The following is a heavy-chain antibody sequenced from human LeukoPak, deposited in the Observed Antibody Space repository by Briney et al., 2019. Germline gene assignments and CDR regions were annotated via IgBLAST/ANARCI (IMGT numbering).Heavy chain of an antibody. J-gene: IGHJ3*02. D-gene: IGHD7-27*01. CDR1: GGSISSSSYY. CDR2: IYYTEST. CDR3: ARLTGDPAFDI. V-gene: IGHV4-39*01. Sequence: SETLSLTCTVSGGSISSSSYYWGWLRQPPGKGLEWFGPIYYTESTYYNPSLNSRVTMSVDRSKNKFSLKVCALTAADTAVYFCARLTGDPAFDIWGEGTMVIVSS.